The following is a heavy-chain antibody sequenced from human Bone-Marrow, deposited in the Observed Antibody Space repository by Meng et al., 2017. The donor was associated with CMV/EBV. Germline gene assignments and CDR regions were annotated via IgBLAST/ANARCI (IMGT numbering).Heavy chain of an antibody. Sequence: GESLKISCAASGFNFNVYEMNWVRQAPGKGLEWVAYISGSAYTRLYSDSVKGRFIISRDNAKTLVHLQMNSLRAEDTAAYYCAAGGGFDFWGQGGLVTVSS. D-gene: IGHD3-16*01. CDR1: GFNFNVYE. CDR2: ISGSAYTR. V-gene: IGHV3-48*03. CDR3: AAGGGFDF. J-gene: IGHJ4*02.